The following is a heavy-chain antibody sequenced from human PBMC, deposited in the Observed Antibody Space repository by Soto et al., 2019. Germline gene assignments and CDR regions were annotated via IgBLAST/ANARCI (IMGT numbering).Heavy chain of an antibody. D-gene: IGHD7-27*01. CDR3: ASSXGLGMGPYYYYYYGMDV. CDR2: ISGSGGST. V-gene: IGHV3-23*01. CDR1: GFTFSSYA. J-gene: IGHJ6*02. Sequence: PGGSLRLSCAASGFTFSSYAMSWVRQAPGKGLEWVSAISGSGGSTYYADSVKGRFTISRDNSKNTLYLQMNSLRAEDTAVYYCASSXGLGMGPYYYYYYGMDVWGQGTTVTVSS.